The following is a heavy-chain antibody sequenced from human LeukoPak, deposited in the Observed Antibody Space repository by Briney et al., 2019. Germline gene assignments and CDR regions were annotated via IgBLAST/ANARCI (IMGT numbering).Heavy chain of an antibody. D-gene: IGHD3-16*01. Sequence: GGSLRLSCVVSGFTFSNAWMSWVRQAPGKGLEWVGRIKSKTDGGTTDYAAPVKGRFTISRDDSKNTLYLQMNSLRAEDTAVYYCARDLRGQPYDYWGQGTLVTVSS. CDR2: IKSKTDGGTT. CDR3: ARDLRGQPYDY. V-gene: IGHV3-15*01. J-gene: IGHJ4*02. CDR1: GFTFSNAW.